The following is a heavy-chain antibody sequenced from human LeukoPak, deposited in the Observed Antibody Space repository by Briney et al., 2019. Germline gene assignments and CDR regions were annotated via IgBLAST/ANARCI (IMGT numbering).Heavy chain of an antibody. CDR1: GFTFSSYA. CDR2: IKCDGSER. J-gene: IGHJ4*02. V-gene: IGHV3-7*01. D-gene: IGHD6-13*01. CDR3: ARDIAPAGLFFDY. Sequence: GGSLRLSCAASGFTFSSYAMSWVRQAPGKGLEWVANIKCDGSERDYVDSVKGRFTISRDNAKNSLYLQMNSLRAEDTAVYYCARDIAPAGLFFDYWGQGTRVTVSS.